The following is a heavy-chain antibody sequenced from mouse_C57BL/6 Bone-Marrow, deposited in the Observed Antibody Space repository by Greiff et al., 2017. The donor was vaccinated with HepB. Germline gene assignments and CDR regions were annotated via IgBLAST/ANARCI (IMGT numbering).Heavy chain of an antibody. J-gene: IGHJ1*03. D-gene: IGHD1-1*01. CDR3: ARSYYGSSYGWYFDV. CDR1: GYTFTSYW. Sequence: QVQLQQSGAELAKPGASVKLSCKASGYTFTSYWMHWVKQRPGQGLEWIGYINPSSGYTKYNQKFKDKATLTADKSSSTAYMQLSSLTYEDCAVYYCARSYYGSSYGWYFDVWGTGTTVTVSS. CDR2: INPSSGYT. V-gene: IGHV1-7*01.